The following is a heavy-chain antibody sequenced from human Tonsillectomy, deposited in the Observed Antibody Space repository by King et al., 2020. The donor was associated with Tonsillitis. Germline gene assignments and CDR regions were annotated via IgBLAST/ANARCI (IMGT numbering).Heavy chain of an antibody. J-gene: IGHJ3*01. CDR3: VRHMNPYDGSAYHDAFDF. CDR2: IRKDGSAM. Sequence: VQLVESGGGLVQPGGSLRLSCAASGFSFSNYWMTWVRQAPGKGLEWVANIRKDGSAMYYVDSVKGRFTISRDNAKSSLYLQMDSLGADDTAVYFCVRHMNPYDGSAYHDAFDFWGQGTMVTVSS. CDR1: GFSFSNYW. V-gene: IGHV3-7*03. D-gene: IGHD3-22*01.